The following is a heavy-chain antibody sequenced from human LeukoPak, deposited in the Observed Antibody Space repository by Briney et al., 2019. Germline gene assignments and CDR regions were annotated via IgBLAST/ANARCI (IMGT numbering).Heavy chain of an antibody. CDR3: APNLPPREAYYYDSSGYYPIDY. CDR2: ISGSGGST. Sequence: QSGGSLRLSCAASGFTFSSYAMSWVRQAPGKGLEWVSAISGSGGSTYYADSVKGRFTISRDNSKNTLYLQMNSLRAEDTAVYYCAPNLPPREAYYYDSSGYYPIDYWGQGTLVTVSS. J-gene: IGHJ4*02. D-gene: IGHD3-22*01. V-gene: IGHV3-23*01. CDR1: GFTFSSYA.